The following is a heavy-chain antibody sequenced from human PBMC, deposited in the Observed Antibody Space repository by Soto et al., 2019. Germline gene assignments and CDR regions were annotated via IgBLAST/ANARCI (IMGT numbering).Heavy chain of an antibody. CDR1: GFTFSSYA. D-gene: IGHD3-16*01. Sequence: QVQLVESGGGVVQPGRSLRLSCAASGFTFSSYAMHWVRQAPGKGLEWVAVISYDGSNKYYADSVKGRFTISRDNSKNTLYLQMNSLRAEDTAVYYCGDLGELLPEGFDIWGQGTMVTVSS. CDR2: ISYDGSNK. CDR3: GDLGELLPEGFDI. J-gene: IGHJ3*02. V-gene: IGHV3-30-3*01.